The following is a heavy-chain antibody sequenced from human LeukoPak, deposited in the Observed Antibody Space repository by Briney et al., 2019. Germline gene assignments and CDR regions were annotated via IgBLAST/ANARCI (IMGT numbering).Heavy chain of an antibody. CDR1: GFTFSSYA. Sequence: GGSLRLSCAASGFTFSSYAMSWVRQAPGKGLEWVSAISGSGGSTYYADSVKGRFTISRDNSKNTLYLQMNSLRAEDTAVYYCAKDRTDVVVVAASSDAFDISGHGTMVTVSS. V-gene: IGHV3-23*01. CDR3: AKDRTDVVVVAASSDAFDI. CDR2: ISGSGGST. D-gene: IGHD2-15*01. J-gene: IGHJ3*02.